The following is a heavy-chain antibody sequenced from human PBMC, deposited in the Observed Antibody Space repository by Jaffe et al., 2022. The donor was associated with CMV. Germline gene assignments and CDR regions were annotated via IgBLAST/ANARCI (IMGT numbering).Heavy chain of an antibody. CDR2: ISSSGTTI. V-gene: IGHV3-48*03. Sequence: EVQLVESGGGLVQPGGSLRLSCAASGITFRNFEMNWVRQAPGKGLEWLSYISSSGTTIFYADSVKGRFSVSRDNTKNSLYLQMNSLRAEDTAVYYCATGIEMVVLKPSAFDIWGHGTMVNVSS. J-gene: IGHJ3*02. CDR1: GITFRNFE. D-gene: IGHD2-8*01. CDR3: ATGIEMVVLKPSAFDI.